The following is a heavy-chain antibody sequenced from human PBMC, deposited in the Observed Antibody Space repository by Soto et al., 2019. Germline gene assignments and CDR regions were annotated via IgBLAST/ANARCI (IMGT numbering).Heavy chain of an antibody. V-gene: IGHV3-64*01. CDR2: ISSNGGST. CDR1: GFTFSRYN. J-gene: IGHJ4*02. D-gene: IGHD4-17*01. Sequence: EVQLVESGGGLVQPGGSLRLSCAASGFTFSRYNMHWVRQAPGKGLEYVSGISSNGGSTYYANSAKGRFTISRDKSKNTLYLQMGSLRADDKAVYYCARATYGTFDYWGQGTLVTVSS. CDR3: ARATYGTFDY.